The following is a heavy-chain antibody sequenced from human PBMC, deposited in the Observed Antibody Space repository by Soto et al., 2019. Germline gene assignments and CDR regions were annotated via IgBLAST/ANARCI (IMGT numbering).Heavy chain of an antibody. CDR2: VQSTGST. D-gene: IGHD3-10*01. V-gene: IGHV4-4*07. CDR3: ARGSVSLTLFDY. CDR1: GGSMSGYH. Sequence: QVELQESGPRLVRPSETLYLTCTVSGGSMSGYHWSWVRQPAGKGLEWIGRVQSTGSTDYNPSVERKITVSLDTSEKQFSLEMRSVAAADTALFFCARGSVSLTLFDYCGQGILVTVSS. J-gene: IGHJ4*02.